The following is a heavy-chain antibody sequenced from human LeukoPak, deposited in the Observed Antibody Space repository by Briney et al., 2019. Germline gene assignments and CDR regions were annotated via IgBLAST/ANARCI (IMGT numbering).Heavy chain of an antibody. D-gene: IGHD5-12*01. V-gene: IGHV1-46*01. J-gene: IGHJ4*02. CDR3: ARGFGRYSGYNDY. Sequence: ASVKVSCKASGYTFTNYYMHWVRQAPGQGLEWLGLITPSGGSTWYAQKFQGRVTMTRDMSTSTAYMELSRLRSDDTAVYYCARGFGRYSGYNDYWGQGTLVTVSS. CDR1: GYTFTNYY. CDR2: ITPSGGST.